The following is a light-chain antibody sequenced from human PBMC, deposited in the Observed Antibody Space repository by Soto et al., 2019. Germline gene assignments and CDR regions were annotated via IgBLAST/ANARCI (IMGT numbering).Light chain of an antibody. J-gene: IGLJ1*01. CDR3: SSFAGTNYYV. CDR2: EVS. CDR1: SSDVGGYNY. V-gene: IGLV2-8*01. Sequence: QSVLTEPPSASGYPGQSVTISCTGTSSDVGGYNYVSWYQQHPGKAPKLMIYEVSKRPSGVPDRFSGSRSGNTASLTVSGLQAEDEADYYCSSFAGTNYYVFGTGTKVTVL.